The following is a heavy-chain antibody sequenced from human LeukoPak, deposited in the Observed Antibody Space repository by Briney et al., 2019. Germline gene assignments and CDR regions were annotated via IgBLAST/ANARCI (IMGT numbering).Heavy chain of an antibody. CDR3: TTDPERYNPNYYSDY. V-gene: IGHV3-15*07. CDR2: IRSKTDGGTT. D-gene: IGHD5-24*01. Sequence: GGSLRLSCAVSGFTFSNAWMNWVRQAPGKGLEWVGRIRSKTDGGTTDYAAPVKGRFTISRDDSKNTLYLQMNSLKTEDTAVYYCTTDPERYNPNYYSDYWGQGTLVTVSS. CDR1: GFTFSNAW. J-gene: IGHJ4*02.